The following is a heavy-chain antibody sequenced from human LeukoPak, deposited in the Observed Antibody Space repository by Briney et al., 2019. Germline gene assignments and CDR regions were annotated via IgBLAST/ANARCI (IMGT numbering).Heavy chain of an antibody. CDR2: ISGDGGST. V-gene: IGHV3-43*02. CDR1: GFTFDDYA. CDR3: AKPVYGSGSYYNPWAFDI. J-gene: IGHJ3*02. D-gene: IGHD3-10*01. Sequence: GGSLRLSCAASGFTFDDYAMHWVRQAPGKGLEWVSLISGDGGSTYYADSVKGRFTISRDSSKNSLYLQMNSLRTEDTALYYCAKPVYGSGSYYNPWAFDIWGQGTMVTVSS.